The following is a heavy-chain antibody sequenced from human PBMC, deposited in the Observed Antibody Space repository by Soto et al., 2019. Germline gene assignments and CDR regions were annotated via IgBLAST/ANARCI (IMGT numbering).Heavy chain of an antibody. J-gene: IGHJ3*02. CDR1: GFTFTNAW. CDR2: IKSKSDGGTI. Sequence: GGSLRLSCAASGFTFTNAWMTWVRQGPGKGLEWVGRIKSKSDGGTIDYAAPVKGRFTISGDDSKNTLYLQMNSLKTEDTAVYYCTTGPNLRPLAAFDIWGQGTVVTVSS. V-gene: IGHV3-15*01. CDR3: TTGPNLRPLAAFDI.